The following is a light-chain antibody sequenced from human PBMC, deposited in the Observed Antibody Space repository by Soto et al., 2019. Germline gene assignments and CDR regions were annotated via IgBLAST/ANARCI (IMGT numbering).Light chain of an antibody. V-gene: IGKV1-12*01. Sequence: DMQMTQSPSTLSAFVGDRVTITCRASESISSWLAWYQQKPGKAPKLLIYTASSLQSGVPSRFSGSGSGTDFTLTINGLQPEDFATYYCQQAASFPITFGQGTRLEIK. J-gene: IGKJ5*01. CDR1: ESISSW. CDR3: QQAASFPIT. CDR2: TAS.